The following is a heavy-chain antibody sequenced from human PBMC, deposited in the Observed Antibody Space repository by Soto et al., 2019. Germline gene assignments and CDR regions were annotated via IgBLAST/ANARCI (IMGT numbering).Heavy chain of an antibody. V-gene: IGHV3-7*01. CDR2: IKPDGSAT. Sequence: EVQLVESGGGLVQPGGSLRLSCAVSGFTFGSYWMNWVRLIPGKGLEWVAYIKPDGSATYYVDSVKGRFTISRDNAKKSMYLQMISLRFEDMSVYYCARAGYWVPGCYYYFDYWGQGTLVTVSS. J-gene: IGHJ4*02. D-gene: IGHD2-2*01. CDR1: GFTFGSYW. CDR3: ARAGYWVPGCYYYFDY.